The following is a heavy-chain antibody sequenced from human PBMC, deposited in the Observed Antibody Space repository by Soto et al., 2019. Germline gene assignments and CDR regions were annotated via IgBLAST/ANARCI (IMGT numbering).Heavy chain of an antibody. CDR2: ISGSGGST. CDR3: AKAPSIAPRGYYFDY. J-gene: IGHJ4*02. CDR1: GFTFSSYA. V-gene: IGHV3-23*01. D-gene: IGHD6-6*01. Sequence: PGGSLRLSCAASGFTFSSYAMSWVRQAPGKGLEWVSAISGSGGSTYYADSVKGRFTISRDNSKNTLYLQMNSLRAEDTAVYYCAKAPSIAPRGYYFDYWGQGTLVTVSS.